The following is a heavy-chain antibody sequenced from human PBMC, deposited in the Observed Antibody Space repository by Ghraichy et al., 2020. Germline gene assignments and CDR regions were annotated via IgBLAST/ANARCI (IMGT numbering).Heavy chain of an antibody. J-gene: IGHJ6*02. CDR1: GGTFSSYA. CDR3: ASGWLRTVTTKLGYYGMDV. Sequence: SLKVSCKASGGTFSSYAISWVRQAPGQGLEWMGGIIPIFGTANYAQKFQGRVTITADESTSTAYMELSSLRSEDTAVYYCASGWLRTVTTKLGYYGMDVWGQGTTVTVSS. V-gene: IGHV1-69*13. CDR2: IIPIFGTA. D-gene: IGHD4-11*01.